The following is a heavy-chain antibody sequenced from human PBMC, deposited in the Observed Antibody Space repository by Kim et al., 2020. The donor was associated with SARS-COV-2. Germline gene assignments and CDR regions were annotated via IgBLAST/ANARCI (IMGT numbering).Heavy chain of an antibody. Sequence: SETLSLTCTVSGGSISNSFNYWGWIRQPPGKGLEWIGSVYHSGSTYDSPSLKSRVTVSVDTSKNQFSLNLTSVTAADTAVYYCARLPHDSSGYVDYLGQGSLLTVSS. CDR1: GGSISNSFNY. CDR3: ARLPHDSSGYVDY. V-gene: IGHV4-39*01. J-gene: IGHJ4*02. D-gene: IGHD3-22*01. CDR2: VYHSGST.